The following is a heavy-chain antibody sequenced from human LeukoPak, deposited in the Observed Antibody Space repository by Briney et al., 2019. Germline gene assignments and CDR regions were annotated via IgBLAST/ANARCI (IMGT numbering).Heavy chain of an antibody. CDR2: ISAYNGNT. J-gene: IGHJ5*02. CDR3: ARDLVPEFTYGDYGDALYNWFDP. D-gene: IGHD4-17*01. Sequence: ASVKVSCKASGYTFTSYGISWVRQAPGQGLEWMGWISAYNGNTNYAQKLQGRVTMTTDTSTSTAYMELRSLRSDDTAVYYCARDLVPEFTYGDYGDALYNWFDPWGQGTLVTVSS. V-gene: IGHV1-18*01. CDR1: GYTFTSYG.